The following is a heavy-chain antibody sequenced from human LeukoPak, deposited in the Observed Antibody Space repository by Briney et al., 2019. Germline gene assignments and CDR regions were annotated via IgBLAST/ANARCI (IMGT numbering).Heavy chain of an antibody. Sequence: PGGSLRLSCAASGFTFSSCAMSWVCQAPGKGLDWVSTISGSAGSTYYADSVKGRFTVSRDSSKNTLYLQMNSLRPEDTAIYYCAKHLGAGSSGPFDYWGQGTLLTVSS. CDR2: ISGSAGST. CDR1: GFTFSSCA. V-gene: IGHV3-23*01. CDR3: AKHLGAGSSGPFDY. D-gene: IGHD6-25*01. J-gene: IGHJ4*02.